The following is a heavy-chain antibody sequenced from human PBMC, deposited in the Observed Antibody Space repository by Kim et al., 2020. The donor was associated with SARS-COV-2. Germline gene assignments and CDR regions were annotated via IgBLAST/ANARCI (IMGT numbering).Heavy chain of an antibody. CDR1: GGSISSSSYY. CDR3: ARSSGVVAATEGLCYFDY. V-gene: IGHV4-39*01. D-gene: IGHD2-15*01. CDR2: IYYSGST. J-gene: IGHJ4*02. Sequence: SETLSLTCTVSGGSISSSSYYWGWIRQPPGKGLEWIGSIYYSGSTYYNPSLKSRVTISVDTSKNQFSLKLSSVTAADTAVYYCARSSGVVAATEGLCYFDYWGQGTLVTVSS.